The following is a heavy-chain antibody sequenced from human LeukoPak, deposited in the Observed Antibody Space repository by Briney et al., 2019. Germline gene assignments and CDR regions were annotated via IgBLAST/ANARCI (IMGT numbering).Heavy chain of an antibody. D-gene: IGHD6-19*01. V-gene: IGHV1-69*05. CDR1: GGTFSSYA. CDR2: IIPIFGTA. Sequence: SVTVSCKASGGTFSSYAISWVRQAPGQGLEWMGGIIPIFGTANYAQKFQGRVTITTDESTSTAYMELSRLRSDDTAVYYCASEESSGWYGGEGFDPWGQGTLVTVSS. CDR3: ASEESSGWYGGEGFDP. J-gene: IGHJ5*02.